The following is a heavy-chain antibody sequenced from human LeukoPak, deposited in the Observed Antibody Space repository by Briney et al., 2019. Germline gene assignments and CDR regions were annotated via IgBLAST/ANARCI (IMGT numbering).Heavy chain of an antibody. D-gene: IGHD7-27*01. CDR2: ITTSDGNT. J-gene: IGHJ4*02. CDR1: GFTFNSYT. V-gene: IGHV3-23*01. Sequence: GGSLRLSCAASGFTFNSYTMSWVRQAPGKGLEWVSTITTSDGNTYYADSVKGRFTVSRDNSKNTLFLQMNSLRAEDTAVYYCAKDGGLWVSAHWGDSWGRGTLVTVSS. CDR3: AKDGGLWVSAHWGDS.